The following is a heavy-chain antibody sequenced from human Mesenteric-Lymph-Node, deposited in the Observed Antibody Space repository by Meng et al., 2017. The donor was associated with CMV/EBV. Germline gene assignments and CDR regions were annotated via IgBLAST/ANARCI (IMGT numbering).Heavy chain of an antibody. Sequence: GGSLRLSCTASGFTFGDYAMSWVRQAPGKGLEWVGFIRSKAYGGTTEYAASVKGRFTISRDDSKNTLCLQMNSLRAEDTAVYYCAKGTQIFGVVIPAYDWGQGTLVTVSS. CDR2: IRSKAYGGTT. CDR1: GFTFGDYA. V-gene: IGHV3-49*04. D-gene: IGHD3-3*01. CDR3: AKGTQIFGVVIPAYD. J-gene: IGHJ4*02.